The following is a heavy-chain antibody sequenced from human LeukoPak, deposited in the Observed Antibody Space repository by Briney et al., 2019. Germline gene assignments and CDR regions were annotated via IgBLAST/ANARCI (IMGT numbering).Heavy chain of an antibody. D-gene: IGHD3-22*01. CDR2: ISYDGSNK. Sequence: GTSLRLSCAASGFTFSNYAMHWVRQAPGKGLEWVAVISYDGSNKYYADSVKGRFTISRDNSKNTLYLQMNSLRAEDTAVFYCARGLAYYYASSAYFLDFWGQGTLVTVSS. CDR3: ARGLAYYYASSAYFLDF. J-gene: IGHJ4*02. V-gene: IGHV3-30*04. CDR1: GFTFSNYA.